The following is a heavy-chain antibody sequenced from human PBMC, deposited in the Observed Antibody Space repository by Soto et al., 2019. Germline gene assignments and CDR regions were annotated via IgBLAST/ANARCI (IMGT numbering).Heavy chain of an antibody. CDR1: GFTVSSNY. CDR3: AREDDSGFLLQH. V-gene: IGHV3-53*04. CDR2: IYSGGST. Sequence: EVQLVESGGGLVQPGGSLRLSCAASGFTVSSNYMSWVRQAPGKGLEWVSVIYSGGSTYYADSVKDRFTISRHNSKNTLYLQMNSLRAEDAAVYYCAREDDSGFLLQHGRQGTLDTVSS. J-gene: IGHJ1*01. D-gene: IGHD6-25*01.